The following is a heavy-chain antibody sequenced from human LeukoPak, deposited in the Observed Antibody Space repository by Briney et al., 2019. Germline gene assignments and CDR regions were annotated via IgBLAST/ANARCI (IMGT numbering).Heavy chain of an antibody. CDR2: ISSTSGYI. CDR1: GFTFGSYD. D-gene: IGHD6-13*01. V-gene: IGHV3-21*06. J-gene: IGHJ6*03. Sequence: PGGSLRLSCAASGFTFGSYDMNWVRQAPGKRMEWVASISSTSGYIYYADSVKGRFTTSRDNVKNSLYLQMNSLRAEDTAVYYCARLYTSSWYSGFLYMDVWAKGPRSPSP. CDR3: ARLYTSSWYSGFLYMDV.